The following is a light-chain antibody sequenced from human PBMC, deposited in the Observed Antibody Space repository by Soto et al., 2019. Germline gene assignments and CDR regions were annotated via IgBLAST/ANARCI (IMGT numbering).Light chain of an antibody. V-gene: IGKV3-11*01. Sequence: EIVWTQSPATLSLSPGERATLSCRASQSVSNYLAWYQQRRGQAPRLLIYDASNRATGIPDRFSGSGSGTDFNLTISSLDPEDFAVYFCQQYGSSTRTCGQGTKVEIK. CDR1: QSVSNY. J-gene: IGKJ1*01. CDR2: DAS. CDR3: QQYGSSTRT.